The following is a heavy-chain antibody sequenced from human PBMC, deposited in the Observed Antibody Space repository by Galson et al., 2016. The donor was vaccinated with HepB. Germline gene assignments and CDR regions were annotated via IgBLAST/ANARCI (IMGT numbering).Heavy chain of an antibody. D-gene: IGHD6-19*01. CDR1: GYTFASYG. V-gene: IGHV1-18*01. J-gene: IGHJ5*02. CDR2: ISAYNGNT. Sequence: SVKVSCKASGYTFASYGISWVRQAPGQGLEWMGRISAYNGNTNYAQKLQGRVTMTTDTSTSTAYMELRSLRSDDTAVYYCARGIAVAGFGFLWAPHHWFDPWGQGTLVTVSS. CDR3: ARGIAVAGFGFLWAPHHWFDP.